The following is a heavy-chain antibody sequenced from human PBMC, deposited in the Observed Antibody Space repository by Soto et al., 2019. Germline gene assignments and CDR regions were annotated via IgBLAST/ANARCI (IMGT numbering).Heavy chain of an antibody. Sequence: SETLSLTCTVSGGSISSGDYYWSWIRQPPGKGLEWIGSIYYSGSTYYNPSLKSRVTVSVDTSKNQFSLKLSSVTAADTAVYYCARHPSNFWFDPWGQGTLVTVSS. J-gene: IGHJ5*02. CDR2: IYYSGST. D-gene: IGHD4-4*01. CDR3: ARHPSNFWFDP. V-gene: IGHV4-39*01. CDR1: GGSISSGDYY.